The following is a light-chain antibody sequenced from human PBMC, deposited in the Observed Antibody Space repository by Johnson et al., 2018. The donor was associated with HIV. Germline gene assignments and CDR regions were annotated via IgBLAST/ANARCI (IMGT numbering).Light chain of an antibody. Sequence: QSVLTQPPSVSAAPGQNVNISCSGGSSNIGNNYVSWYQQFPGTAPKLLIYENNKRPSGIPDRFSDSQSGASATLAITGLQTGDEADYYCGAWDGRLSVYVFGTGTTVTV. CDR3: GAWDGRLSVYV. CDR1: SSNIGNNY. CDR2: ENN. V-gene: IGLV1-51*02. J-gene: IGLJ1*01.